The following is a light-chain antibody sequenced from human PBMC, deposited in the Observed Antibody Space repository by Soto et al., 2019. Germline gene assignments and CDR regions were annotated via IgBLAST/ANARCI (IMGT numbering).Light chain of an antibody. CDR3: QSYHSSLSDYV. CDR2: GNN. V-gene: IGLV1-40*01. J-gene: IGLJ1*01. Sequence: QSVLTQPPSVSGAPGQRVTISCTGSTSNIGAGYDVHWYQQLPGTAPKLLIYGNNNRPSGVPDRFSGSKSGTSASLAITGLQAEDEADYYCQSYHSSLSDYVFGTGTKVTVL. CDR1: TSNIGAGYD.